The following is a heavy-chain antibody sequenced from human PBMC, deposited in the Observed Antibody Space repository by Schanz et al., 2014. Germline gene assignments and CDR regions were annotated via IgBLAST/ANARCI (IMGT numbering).Heavy chain of an antibody. D-gene: IGHD6-13*01. CDR3: AKERIAAAWTFDY. J-gene: IGHJ4*02. V-gene: IGHV3-30*18. CDR2: ISYDGSHK. CDR1: GFTFRSYG. Sequence: QVVLMESGGGVVRPGRSVRLSCVASGFTFRSYGMHWVRQAPGKGLEWVAVISYDGSHKDYADSVKGRFTISRDNSKNTLYLQMNSLRAEGAAVYDCAKERIAAAWTFDYWGQGTLVTVSS.